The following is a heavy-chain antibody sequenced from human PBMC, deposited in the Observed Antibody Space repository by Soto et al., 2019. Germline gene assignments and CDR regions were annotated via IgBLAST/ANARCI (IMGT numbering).Heavy chain of an antibody. V-gene: IGHV3-30*18. J-gene: IGHJ4*02. Sequence: QVQLVESGGGVVQPGRSLRLSCAASGFTFSNFGMHWVRQAPGKGLEWVAVISYDGANTYYADSVKGRFTISRDNSQSIHFLQMNSLRPEDTAVYYCVKEGVQDDFWSGDIWHYFDYWGQGSLVTVSS. D-gene: IGHD3-3*01. CDR3: VKEGVQDDFWSGDIWHYFDY. CDR2: ISYDGANT. CDR1: GFTFSNFG.